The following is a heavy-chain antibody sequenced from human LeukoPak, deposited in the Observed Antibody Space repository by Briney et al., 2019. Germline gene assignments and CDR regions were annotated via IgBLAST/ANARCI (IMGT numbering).Heavy chain of an antibody. CDR3: ARHVDGYYYYGMDV. Sequence: SETLSLTCTVSGGSISSSSYYWGWIRQPPGKGLEWIGSIYYSGNTYYNPSLKSRVTLSADTSKNQFSLKLSSVTAADTAVYYCARHVDGYYYYGMDVWGQGTTVTVSS. CDR1: GGSISSSSYY. V-gene: IGHV4-39*01. CDR2: IYYSGNT. J-gene: IGHJ6*02. D-gene: IGHD2-15*01.